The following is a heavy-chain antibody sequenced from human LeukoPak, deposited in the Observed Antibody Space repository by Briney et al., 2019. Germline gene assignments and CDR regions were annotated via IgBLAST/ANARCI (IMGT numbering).Heavy chain of an antibody. J-gene: IGHJ4*02. D-gene: IGHD3-10*01. CDR1: GFTFSSYW. V-gene: IGHV3-7*01. CDR3: ARDSLWFGELNNY. Sequence: GGSLRLSCAASGFTFSSYWMSWVRQAPGKGLEWVANIKPDGSEKYYVDSVKGRFTISIDNAKNSLYLQMNSLRAEDTAVYYCARDSLWFGELNNYWGQGTLVTVSS. CDR2: IKPDGSEK.